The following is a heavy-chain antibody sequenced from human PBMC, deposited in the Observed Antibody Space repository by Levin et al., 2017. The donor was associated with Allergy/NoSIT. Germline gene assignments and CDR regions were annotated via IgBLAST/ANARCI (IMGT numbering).Heavy chain of an antibody. Sequence: SQTLSLTCTVSGGSISSGSYYWGWIRQPPGKGLEWMGSIYYSGFTYYTPSLKSRVTISVDTSKNQFSLRLSSVTAADTAVYYCARPLRFGESPFDPWGQGTLVTVSS. CDR1: GGSISSGSYY. J-gene: IGHJ5*02. D-gene: IGHD3-10*01. CDR2: IYYSGFT. V-gene: IGHV4-39*01. CDR3: ARPLRFGESPFDP.